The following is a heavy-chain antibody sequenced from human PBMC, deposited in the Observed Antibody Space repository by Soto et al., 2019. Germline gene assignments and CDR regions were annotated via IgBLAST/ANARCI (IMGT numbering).Heavy chain of an antibody. J-gene: IGHJ4*02. CDR1: GGSISTGGYY. CDR3: AREPLT. V-gene: IGHV4-31*03. CDR2: IYYSGST. Sequence: QVQLQESGPGLVKPSQTLSLTCTVSGGSISTGGYYWSSIHQHPGKRLEWMGYIYYSGSTYYNPSLKSRVTISVDTSKNQFSLKLSCVTAEDTSVYYCAREPLTWGQGTLVNVSS.